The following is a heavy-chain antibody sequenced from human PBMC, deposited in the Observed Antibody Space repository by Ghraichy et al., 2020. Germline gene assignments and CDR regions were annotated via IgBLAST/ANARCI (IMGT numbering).Heavy chain of an antibody. D-gene: IGHD3-16*01. V-gene: IGHV4-31*03. CDR1: GDSISSGGYY. CDR3: AAGTAWALLFDY. Sequence: SETLSLTCTVSGDSISSGGYYWNWIRQHPGKGLEWIGYIYFSGSTYYNPSLKSRVTISLDTSKNQFSLNLSSVTAADTAVYYCAAGTAWALLFDYWGQGTLVTVSS. CDR2: IYFSGST. J-gene: IGHJ4*02.